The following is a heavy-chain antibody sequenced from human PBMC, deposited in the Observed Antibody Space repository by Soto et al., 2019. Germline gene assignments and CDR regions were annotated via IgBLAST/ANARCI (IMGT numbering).Heavy chain of an antibody. CDR1: GFTFNNYW. J-gene: IGHJ4*02. Sequence: RGSLRLSCVASGFTFNNYWMPWVRQVPGKGLVWVSRIKTDGSSPNYADSVEGRFTISSDNAKDTLYLQMNSLRAEDTAVYYCARDRIAGSGSSDNWGQGTLVTVSS. CDR3: ARDRIAGSGSSDN. CDR2: IKTDGSSP. D-gene: IGHD3-10*01. V-gene: IGHV3-74*01.